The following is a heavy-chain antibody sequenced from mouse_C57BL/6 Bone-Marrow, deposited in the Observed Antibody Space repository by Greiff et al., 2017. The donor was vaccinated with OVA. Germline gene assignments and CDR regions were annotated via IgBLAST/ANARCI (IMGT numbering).Heavy chain of an antibody. J-gene: IGHJ4*01. V-gene: IGHV8-8*01. CDR3: ARIAPLIYYYGSSRGAMDY. Sequence: QVTLKVSGPGILQPSQTLSLTCSFSGISLSTFGMGVGWIRQPSGKGLEWLAHIWWDDDKYYNPALQRRLTISKDTSKNQVFLKIANVDTAATATYYCARIAPLIYYYGSSRGAMDYWGQGTSVTVSS. CDR1: GISLSTFGMG. D-gene: IGHD1-1*01. CDR2: IWWDDDK.